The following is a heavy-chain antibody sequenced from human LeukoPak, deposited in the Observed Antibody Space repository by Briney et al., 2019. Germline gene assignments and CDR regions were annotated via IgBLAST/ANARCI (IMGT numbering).Heavy chain of an antibody. CDR2: INHSGST. V-gene: IGHV4-34*01. J-gene: IGHJ4*02. CDR3: ARSGYDYDYVWGSYRYPPYGLDY. CDR1: GGSFSGYY. Sequence: SETLSLTCAVYGGSFSGYYWSWIRQPPGKGLEWIGEINHSGSTNYNPSLKSRVTISVDTSKNQFSLKLSSVTAADTAVYYCARSGYDYDYVWGSYRYPPYGLDYWGQGTLVTVSS. D-gene: IGHD3-16*02.